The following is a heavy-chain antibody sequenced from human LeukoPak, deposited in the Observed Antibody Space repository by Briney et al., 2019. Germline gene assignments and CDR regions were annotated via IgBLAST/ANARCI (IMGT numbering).Heavy chain of an antibody. CDR3: ATMYSSSSPHYYYYYMDV. D-gene: IGHD6-6*01. V-gene: IGHV1-69*05. CDR2: IIPIFGTA. J-gene: IGHJ6*03. CDR1: GGTFSSYA. Sequence: ASLKVSCKASGGTFSSYAISWVRQAPGQGLEWMGGIIPIFGTANYAQKFQGRVTITTDESTSTAYMELSSLRSEDTAVYYCATMYSSSSPHYYYYYMDVWGKGTTVTVSS.